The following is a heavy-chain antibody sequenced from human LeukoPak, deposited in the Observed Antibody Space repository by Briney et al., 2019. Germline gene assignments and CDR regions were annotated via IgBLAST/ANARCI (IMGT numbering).Heavy chain of an antibody. J-gene: IGHJ6*02. CDR2: ISYDGSNQ. V-gene: IGHV3-30*04. CDR1: GFTFDNYA. D-gene: IGHD5-12*01. Sequence: GGFLRLSCAATGFTFDNYAIHWVRQARGKGLEGVAVISYDGSNQYYPDSVKGRFTISRDNSKNVLYLQMNSLRAEDTAVYYCAKNRVATTGTYGMDVWGQGTTVTVSS. CDR3: AKNRVATTGTYGMDV.